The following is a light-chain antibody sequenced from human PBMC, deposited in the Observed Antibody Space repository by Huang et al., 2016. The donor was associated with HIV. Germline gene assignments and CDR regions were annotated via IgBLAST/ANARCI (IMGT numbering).Light chain of an antibody. CDR1: QSVKKN. CDR2: GGS. Sequence: DMVMTQSPGTLSVSPGERATLSCRASQSVKKNLAWYQQKPGQAPRLLISGGSTRDTGVAARFSGNGSETEFTLTITSVQSEDSAVYYCQQYNNWPPYDFGQGTKLEIK. J-gene: IGKJ2*01. CDR3: QQYNNWPPYD. V-gene: IGKV3-15*01.